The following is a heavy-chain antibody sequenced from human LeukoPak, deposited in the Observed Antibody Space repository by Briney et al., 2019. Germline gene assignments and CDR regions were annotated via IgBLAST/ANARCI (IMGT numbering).Heavy chain of an antibody. Sequence: KAGGSLRLSCAASGFTFSSYSMNWVRQAPGKWLEWVSSISSSSSYIYYADSVKGRFTISRDNAKNSLYLQMNSLRAEDTAVYYCARAGYSSGWVSGRWGQGTLVTVSS. V-gene: IGHV3-21*01. CDR1: GFTFSSYS. J-gene: IGHJ4*02. D-gene: IGHD6-19*01. CDR2: ISSSSSYI. CDR3: ARAGYSSGWVSGR.